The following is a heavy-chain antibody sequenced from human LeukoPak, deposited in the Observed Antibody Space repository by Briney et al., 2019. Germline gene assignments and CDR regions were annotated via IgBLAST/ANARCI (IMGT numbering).Heavy chain of an antibody. Sequence: GGSLRLSCAASGFTFSSYSMNWVRQAPGKGLEWVGRIKTKTDGGTTEYAAPVKGRFTISRDDSKNTLYLQMNSLKTEDTAVYYCTTLSFGAAHYWGQGTLVTVSS. V-gene: IGHV3-15*01. CDR1: GFTFSSYS. J-gene: IGHJ4*02. CDR2: IKTKTDGGTT. D-gene: IGHD3-16*01. CDR3: TTLSFGAAHY.